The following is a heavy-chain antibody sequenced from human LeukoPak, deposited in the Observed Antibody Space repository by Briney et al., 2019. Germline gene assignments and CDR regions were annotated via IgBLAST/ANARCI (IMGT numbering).Heavy chain of an antibody. Sequence: PGGSLRLSCAASGFTVCSTYMSWVRQAPGKGLEWVSVIHRDGPTYYADSVKGRFTISRDNSKNTLFLQMSSLRAEDTAVYYCARGYNTAVKNFDYWGQGTLVTVSS. CDR2: IHRDGPT. CDR1: GFTVCSTY. J-gene: IGHJ4*02. V-gene: IGHV3-66*01. CDR3: ARGYNTAVKNFDY. D-gene: IGHD5-24*01.